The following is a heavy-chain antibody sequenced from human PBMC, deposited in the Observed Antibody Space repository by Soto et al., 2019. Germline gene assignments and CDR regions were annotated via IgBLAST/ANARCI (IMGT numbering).Heavy chain of an antibody. Sequence: AAVNVSCKASGYTFTSYGINWVLQAPGQGLEWMGWISASTGNTNYAESVQGRVTLTTDISTSTAYMELRSLTSNDTAVYYCARSPRVIVADTGTLEEWGEGTPVTVS. J-gene: IGHJ4*02. D-gene: IGHD6-19*01. CDR3: ARSPRVIVADTGTLEE. CDR2: ISASTGNT. V-gene: IGHV1-18*04. CDR1: GYTFTSYG.